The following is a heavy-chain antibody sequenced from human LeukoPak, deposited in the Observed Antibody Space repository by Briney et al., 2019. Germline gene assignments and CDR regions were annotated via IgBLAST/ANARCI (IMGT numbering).Heavy chain of an antibody. CDR3: ARGHLLWFGGSPGVDFDY. CDR2: INPSGGST. J-gene: IGHJ4*02. Sequence: ASVKVSCKASGYTFTSYYMHWVRQAPGQGLEWMGIINPSGGSTSYAQKFQGRVTMTRDTSTSTVYMELSSLRSEDTAVYYCARGHLLWFGGSPGVDFDYWGQGTLVTVSS. CDR1: GYTFTSYY. D-gene: IGHD3-10*01. V-gene: IGHV1-46*01.